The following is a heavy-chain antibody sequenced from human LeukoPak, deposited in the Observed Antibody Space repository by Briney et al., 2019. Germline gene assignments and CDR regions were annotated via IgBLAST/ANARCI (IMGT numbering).Heavy chain of an antibody. Sequence: MASETLSLTCTVSGGSISSYYWRWIRQPPGKGLEWIGYIYYSGSTNYNPSLKSRVTISVDTSKNQFSLKLSSVTAADTAVYYCARAGYCSGGSCYSDYWGQGTLVTVSS. J-gene: IGHJ4*02. CDR3: ARAGYCSGGSCYSDY. V-gene: IGHV4-59*01. CDR1: GGSISSYY. CDR2: IYYSGST. D-gene: IGHD2-15*01.